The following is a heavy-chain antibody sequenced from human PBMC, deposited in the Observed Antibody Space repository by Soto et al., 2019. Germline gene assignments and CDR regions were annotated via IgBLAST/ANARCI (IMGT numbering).Heavy chain of an antibody. CDR1: GYSFTSYW. V-gene: IGHV5-51*01. CDR2: IYPGDSDT. CDR3: ARPRYDSSGYFSDAFDI. J-gene: IGHJ3*02. D-gene: IGHD3-22*01. Sequence: HGESLKIFCKGSGYSFTSYWIGWVRQMPGKGLEWMGIIYPGDSDTRYSPSFQGQVTISADKSISTAYLQWSSLKASDTAMYYCARPRYDSSGYFSDAFDIWGQGTMVTVSS.